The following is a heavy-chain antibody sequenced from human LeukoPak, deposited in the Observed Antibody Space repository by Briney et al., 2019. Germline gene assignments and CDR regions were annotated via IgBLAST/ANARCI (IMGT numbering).Heavy chain of an antibody. CDR3: ARGYYRDF. V-gene: IGHV4-39*01. Sequence: PSETLSLTCTVSGGSISSSTFYWGWIRQPPGMGLEWIGTIYYSGSTYYNPALKSRVTISVDTSKNQFSLRLSSVTAADTAVYYCARGYYRDFWGQGTLVTVSS. CDR1: GGSISSSTFY. D-gene: IGHD1-14*01. CDR2: IYYSGST. J-gene: IGHJ4*02.